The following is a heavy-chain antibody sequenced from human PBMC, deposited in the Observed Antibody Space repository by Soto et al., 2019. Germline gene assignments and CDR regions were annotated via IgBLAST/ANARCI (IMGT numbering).Heavy chain of an antibody. CDR3: ARKDIVVVPAAILSWFDL. CDR2: ISSSGSTI. CDR1: GFTFSSYE. J-gene: IGHJ5*02. V-gene: IGHV3-48*03. D-gene: IGHD2-2*01. Sequence: PGGYLRLSCAASGFTFSSYEMNWVRQAPGKGLEWVSYISSSGSTIYYADSVKGRFTISRDNAKNSLYLQMNSLRAEDTAVYYCARKDIVVVPAAILSWFDLWGQGILVTVSS.